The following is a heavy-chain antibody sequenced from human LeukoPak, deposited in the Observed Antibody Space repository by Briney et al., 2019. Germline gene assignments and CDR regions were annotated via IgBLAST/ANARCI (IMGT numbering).Heavy chain of an antibody. CDR3: AKDSYYYYDSSGYATYYFDY. CDR1: GFTFSSYA. CDR2: ISGDGGST. J-gene: IGHJ4*02. D-gene: IGHD3-22*01. Sequence: GGSLRLSCAASGFTFSSYAMHWVRQAPGKGLEWVSLISGDGGSTYYADSVKSRFTISRDNSKTSLYLQMNSLRTEDTALYYCAKDSYYYYDSSGYATYYFDYWGQGALVTVSS. V-gene: IGHV3-43*02.